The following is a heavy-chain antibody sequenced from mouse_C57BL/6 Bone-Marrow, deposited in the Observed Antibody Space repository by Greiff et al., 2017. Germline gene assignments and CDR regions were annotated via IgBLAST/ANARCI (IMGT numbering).Heavy chain of an antibody. CDR2: ICPRSSNT. D-gene: IGHD1-1*01. J-gene: IGHJ3*01. V-gene: IGHV1-81*01. Sequence: VQLQQSGAELARPGASVKLSCKASGYTFTSYGISWVRQTTGQGLEWIGEICPRSSNTYYNETFKGKATLTGDNSYSTAYRELRSLTSEDSAVYYCARLDCITAEAYWGQGTLVTVSA. CDR3: ARLDCITAEAY. CDR1: GYTFTSYG.